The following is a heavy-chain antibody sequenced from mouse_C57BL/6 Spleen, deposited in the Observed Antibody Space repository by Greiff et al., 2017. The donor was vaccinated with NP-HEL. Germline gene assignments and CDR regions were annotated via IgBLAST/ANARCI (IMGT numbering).Heavy chain of an antibody. J-gene: IGHJ4*01. D-gene: IGHD2-4*01. Sequence: EVQLQQSGPELVKPGASVKISCKASGYSFTGYYMNWVKQSPEKSLEWIGEINPSTGGTTYNQKFKAKATLTVDKSSSTAYMQLKSLTSEDSAVYYCARGRMGDYDGFPYAMDYWGQGTSVTVSS. V-gene: IGHV1-42*01. CDR3: ARGRMGDYDGFPYAMDY. CDR1: GYSFTGYY. CDR2: INPSTGGT.